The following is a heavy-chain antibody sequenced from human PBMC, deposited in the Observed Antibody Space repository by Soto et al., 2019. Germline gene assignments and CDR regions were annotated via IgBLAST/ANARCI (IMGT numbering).Heavy chain of an antibody. CDR2: MNPNSGNT. D-gene: IGHD4-17*01. V-gene: IGHV1-8*01. J-gene: IGHJ4*02. Sequence: ASVKVSCKASGYTSTSYDINWVRQATGQGLEWMGWMNPNSGNTGYAQKFQGRVTMTRNTSISIAYMELSSLRSEDTAVYYCARGRLNYGDYASDYWGQGTLVTVSS. CDR3: ARGRLNYGDYASDY. CDR1: GYTSTSYD.